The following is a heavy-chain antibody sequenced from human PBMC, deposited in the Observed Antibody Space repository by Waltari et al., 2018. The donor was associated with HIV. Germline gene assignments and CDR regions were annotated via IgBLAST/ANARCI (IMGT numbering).Heavy chain of an antibody. J-gene: IGHJ6*02. CDR2: ISSISSTI. D-gene: IGHD3-16*01. Sequence: EVHLVEYGGGLVQPGGSLSLSRAASGFPFRYFSMHWVRQAPGKGLEWISYISSISSTIFYADSVKGRFTISRDNAKNSLYLQLNSLRAEDTAVYYCAREEGGGNAYYYYGMDVWGQGTTVTVSS. CDR1: GFPFRYFS. V-gene: IGHV3-48*01. CDR3: AREEGGGNAYYYYGMDV.